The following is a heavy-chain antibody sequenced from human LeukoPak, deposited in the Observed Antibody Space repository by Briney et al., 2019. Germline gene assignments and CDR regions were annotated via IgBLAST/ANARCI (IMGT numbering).Heavy chain of an antibody. D-gene: IGHD4-17*01. J-gene: IGHJ4*02. Sequence: GGSLRLSCAASGFTFSSYSMNWVRQAPGKGLEWVSSISSSSSYINYADSVKGRFTISRDNAKNSLYLQMNSLRAEDTAVYYCARATDGDYVPYWSQGTLVTVSS. CDR2: ISSSSSYI. V-gene: IGHV3-21*01. CDR1: GFTFSSYS. CDR3: ARATDGDYVPY.